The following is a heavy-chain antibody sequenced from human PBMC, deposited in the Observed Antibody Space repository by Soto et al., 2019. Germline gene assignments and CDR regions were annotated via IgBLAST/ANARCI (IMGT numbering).Heavy chain of an antibody. J-gene: IGHJ3*02. D-gene: IGHD2-2*03. CDR1: GYSFISYW. CDR2: FYPGDSTS. V-gene: IGHV5-51*01. Sequence: PGEPLKISFKTSGYSFISYWVAWVRQKPGKGLEWMGTFYPGDSTSTYSPSFQGQVTISVDKSISTAYLHLSSLKASDTAMYYCARIIGYCRNNDCSWTFDIWGQGTTVTVSS. CDR3: ARIIGYCRNNDCSWTFDI.